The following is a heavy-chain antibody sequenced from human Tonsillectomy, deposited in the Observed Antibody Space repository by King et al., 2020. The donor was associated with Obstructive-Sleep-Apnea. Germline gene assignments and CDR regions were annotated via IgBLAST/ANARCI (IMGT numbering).Heavy chain of an antibody. V-gene: IGHV3-49*03. Sequence: VQLVESGGGLVQPGRSLRLSCTASGFTFGDYAMSWFRQAPGKGLEWGGFIRSKAYGGTTEYAASVKGRFTISRDDSKSIAYLQMNSLKTEDTAVYYCTRGGRTTVNWGQGTLVTVSS. CDR1: GFTFGDYA. CDR2: IRSKAYGGTT. CDR3: TRGGRTTVN. D-gene: IGHD4-11*01. J-gene: IGHJ4*02.